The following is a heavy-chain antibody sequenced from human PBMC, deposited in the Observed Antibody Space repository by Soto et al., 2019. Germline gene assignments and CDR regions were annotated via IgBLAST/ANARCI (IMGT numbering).Heavy chain of an antibody. Sequence: QVQLQESGPGLVKPSQTLSLTCTVSGGSISSGGYYWSWIRQHPGKGLEWIGYIYYSGSTYYNPSLKSRVTXSXATSKNQFSLKLSSVTAADTAVYYCARAAAGTSFQHWGQGTLVTVSS. CDR2: IYYSGST. CDR1: GGSISSGGYY. J-gene: IGHJ1*01. D-gene: IGHD6-13*01. CDR3: ARAAAGTSFQH. V-gene: IGHV4-31*03.